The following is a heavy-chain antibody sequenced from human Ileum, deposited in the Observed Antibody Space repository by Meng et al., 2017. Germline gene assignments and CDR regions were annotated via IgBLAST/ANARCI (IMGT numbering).Heavy chain of an antibody. D-gene: IGHD6-19*01. CDR1: GYTFATYG. J-gene: IGHJ4*02. V-gene: IGHV7-4-1*02. CDR3: ARADSSGWYFLFY. Sequence: QVQLVQSGAEGKELGASVKVSCKASGYTFATYGITWVRQAPGQGLEWMGWINTNTGNPTYAQGFTGRFVFSLDTSVSTAYLQISSLKAEDTAVYYCARADSSGWYFLFYWGQGTLVTVSS. CDR2: INTNTGNP.